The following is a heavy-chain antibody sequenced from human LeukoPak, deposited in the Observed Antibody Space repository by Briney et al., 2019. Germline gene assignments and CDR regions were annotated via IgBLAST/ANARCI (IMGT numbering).Heavy chain of an antibody. J-gene: IGHJ4*02. D-gene: IGHD3-9*01. CDR1: GFTFSSYG. CDR2: IWYDGSSK. V-gene: IGHV3-33*01. CDR3: ARDSAMPYDILTGPDY. Sequence: GRSLRLSCAASGFTFSSYGMHWVRQAPGKGLEWVVVIWYDGSSKYYADSVKGRFTISRDNSKNTLYLQMNSLRAEDTAVYYCARDSAMPYDILTGPDYWGQGTLVTVSS.